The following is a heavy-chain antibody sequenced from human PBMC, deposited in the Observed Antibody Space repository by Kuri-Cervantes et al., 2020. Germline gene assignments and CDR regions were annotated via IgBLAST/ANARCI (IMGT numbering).Heavy chain of an antibody. Sequence: GESLKISCAASGCPFRSYAMHWVRQAPGKGLEWVAVISYDGSNKYYADSVKCRFTISRDNSKNTLSLQMNSLSAEDTAVYYCARDHMVRGVIILDGMDVWGQGTTVTVSS. J-gene: IGHJ6*02. V-gene: IGHV3-30-3*01. D-gene: IGHD3-10*01. CDR2: ISYDGSNK. CDR3: ARDHMVRGVIILDGMDV. CDR1: GCPFRSYA.